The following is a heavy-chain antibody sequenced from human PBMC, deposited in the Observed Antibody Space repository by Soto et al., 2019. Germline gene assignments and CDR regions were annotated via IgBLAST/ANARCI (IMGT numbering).Heavy chain of an antibody. CDR3: AREGAHYAPFDL. J-gene: IGHJ4*02. CDR2: INVGNGNT. CDR1: GYTFTDYA. D-gene: IGHD3-16*01. V-gene: IGHV1-3*01. Sequence: QAQLVQSGAEAKQPGASVKVSGKASGYTFTDYALHWVRQAPGQGLEWMGWINVGNGNTGYSRKFQGRVTNDRDMLATTAYIEVSSLTSEDTVIYYCAREGAHYAPFDLWGQGTLVTVSS.